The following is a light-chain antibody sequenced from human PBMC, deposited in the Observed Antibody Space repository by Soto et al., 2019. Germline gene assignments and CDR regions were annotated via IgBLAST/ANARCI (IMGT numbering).Light chain of an antibody. CDR2: QVT. V-gene: IGLV2-14*01. J-gene: IGLJ1*01. Sequence: VLTQPASVSGSPGQSITVSCTGTSSDLAIYNYASWSQQQPGKAPTLMIYQVTNRPSGVSNRFSGSRSGNTASLTISGLQAEDEPDYYCSSYTDSSTYVFGTGTKATVL. CDR1: SSDLAIYNY. CDR3: SSYTDSSTYV.